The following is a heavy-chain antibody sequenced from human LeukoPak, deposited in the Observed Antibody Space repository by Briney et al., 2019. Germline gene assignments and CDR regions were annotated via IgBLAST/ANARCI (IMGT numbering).Heavy chain of an antibody. D-gene: IGHD2-15*01. J-gene: IGHJ4*02. CDR2: INSDGSST. CDR3: GRVSESLVNGGVSWSFDN. V-gene: IGHV3-74*01. CDR1: GFTFSSYW. Sequence: RTGGSLRLSCAASGFTFSSYWMHWVRHAPGKGLVWVSRINSDGSSTNYADSVKGRFTISRDNAKNTLYLQMNSLRAEDTAVYYCGRVSESLVNGGVSWSFDNWGQGTLVTVSS.